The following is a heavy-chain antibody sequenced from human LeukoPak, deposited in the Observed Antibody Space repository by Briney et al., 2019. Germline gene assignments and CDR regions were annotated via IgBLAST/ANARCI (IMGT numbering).Heavy chain of an antibody. Sequence: GGSLRLSCAASGSTFSNYGMHWVRQAPGKGLEWVAFIRYDGNNKYYADPVKGRFTISRDNSKNTLYLQMNSLRAEDTAVYYCAKSLLNTIRFLETFDYWGQGTLVTVSS. CDR3: AKSLLNTIRFLETFDY. V-gene: IGHV3-30*02. CDR1: GSTFSNYG. J-gene: IGHJ4*02. D-gene: IGHD3-3*01. CDR2: IRYDGNNK.